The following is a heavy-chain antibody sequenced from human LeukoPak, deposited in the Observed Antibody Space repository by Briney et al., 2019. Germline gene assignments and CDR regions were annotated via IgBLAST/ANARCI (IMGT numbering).Heavy chain of an antibody. CDR1: GGSISSGSYY. CDR2: IYTSGST. J-gene: IGHJ5*02. Sequence: PSETLSLTCTVSGGSISSGSYYWSWIRQPAGKGLEWIGRIYTSGSTNYNPSLKSRVTISVDTSKNQFSLKLRSATAADTAVYYCARGGGTWLGFDPWGQGTLVTVSS. V-gene: IGHV4-61*02. CDR3: ARGGGTWLGFDP. D-gene: IGHD3-9*01.